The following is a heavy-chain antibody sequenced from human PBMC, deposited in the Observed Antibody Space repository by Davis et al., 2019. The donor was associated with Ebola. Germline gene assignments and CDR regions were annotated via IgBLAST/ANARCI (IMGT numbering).Heavy chain of an antibody. CDR1: GDSIGSSSYY. D-gene: IGHD3-3*01. J-gene: IGHJ6*02. V-gene: IGHV4-39*07. CDR2: IYYSGST. Sequence: MPSETLSLTCTVSGDSIGSSSYYWGWIRQPPGKGLEWIGSIYYSGSTYYNPSLKSRVTISVDTSKNQFSLKLSSVTAADTAVYYCARGALGYDFWSGYHHAASGHVDVWGQGTTVTVSS. CDR3: ARGALGYDFWSGYHHAASGHVDV.